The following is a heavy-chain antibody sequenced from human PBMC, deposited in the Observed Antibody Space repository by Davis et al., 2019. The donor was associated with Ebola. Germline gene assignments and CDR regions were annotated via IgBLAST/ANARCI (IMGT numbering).Heavy chain of an antibody. CDR2: IIPILGIA. V-gene: IGHV1-69*04. D-gene: IGHD1-14*01. CDR1: GYTFTSYA. CDR3: ARARKPKNYGMDV. Sequence: SVKVSCKASGYTFTSYAISWVRQAPGQGLEWMGRIIPILGIANYAQKFQGRVTITADKSTSTAYMELSSLRSDDTAVYYCARARKPKNYGMDVWGQGTTVTVSS. J-gene: IGHJ6*02.